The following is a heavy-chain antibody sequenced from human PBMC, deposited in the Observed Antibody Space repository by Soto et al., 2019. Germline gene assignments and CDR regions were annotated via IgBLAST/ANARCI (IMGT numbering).Heavy chain of an antibody. V-gene: IGHV1-8*01. D-gene: IGHD3-3*01. J-gene: IGHJ4*02. CDR2: MNPNSGNT. CDR3: LQTFLGVVMCDY. CDR1: GYTFTSYD. Sequence: QVQLVQSGAEVKKPGASVKVSCKASGYTFTSYDINWVRQATGQGLEWMGWMNPNSGNTGYAQKFQGRVTMTRNTHIRTAYMELSILRSEQTAVYYCLQTFLGVVMCDYWGQGTLVTVSS.